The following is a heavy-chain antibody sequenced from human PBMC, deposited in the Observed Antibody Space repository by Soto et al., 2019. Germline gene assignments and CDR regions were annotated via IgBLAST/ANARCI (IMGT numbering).Heavy chain of an antibody. D-gene: IGHD5-12*01. CDR2: IYYSGST. J-gene: IGHJ4*02. Sequence: PSETLSLTCTVSGGSISSGGYYWSWIRQHPGKSLEWIGYIYYSGSTYYNPSLKSRVTISVDTSKNQFSLKLSSVTAADTAVYYCATRARSEMATITGAMDYWGQGTLVTVSS. CDR1: GGSISSGGYY. CDR3: ATRARSEMATITGAMDY. V-gene: IGHV4-31*03.